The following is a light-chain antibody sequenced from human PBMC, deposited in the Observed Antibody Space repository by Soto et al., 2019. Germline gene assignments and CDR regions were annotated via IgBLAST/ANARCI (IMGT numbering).Light chain of an antibody. J-gene: IGKJ1*01. Sequence: DIQMTQAPSCLFASVGDRVTITRRASQSISSYLKWYQQKPGKAPKLLIYGSSSLLSGVPSRFSGTRSGTDFTLTISSLQPEDFATYYCQQANSYPWTFGQGTKVDIK. CDR2: GSS. CDR3: QQANSYPWT. CDR1: QSISSY. V-gene: IGKV1-39*01.